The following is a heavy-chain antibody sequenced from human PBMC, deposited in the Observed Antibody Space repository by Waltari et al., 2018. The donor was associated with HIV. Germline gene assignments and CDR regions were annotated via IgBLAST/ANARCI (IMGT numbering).Heavy chain of an antibody. J-gene: IGHJ6*02. CDR2: IGFGDTTT. Sequence: EVQLVESGGDLIQPGGSLRLSCVASGFTPSDYIINWVRQAPGKVLGWVSYIGFGDTTTHYADSVKGRFTSSRDNAENSVFLHMNSLTAEDSGVYYCARDPTAGLDVWGQGTAVTVSS. CDR1: GFTPSDYI. CDR3: ARDPTAGLDV. V-gene: IGHV3-48*04.